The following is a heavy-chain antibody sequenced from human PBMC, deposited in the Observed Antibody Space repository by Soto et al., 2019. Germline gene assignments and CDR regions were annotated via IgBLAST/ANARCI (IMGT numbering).Heavy chain of an antibody. J-gene: IGHJ4*02. CDR3: AREEGTELAF. V-gene: IGHV1-2*02. CDR2: INHKNGGT. Sequence: QVRLVQSGAEVKKPGASVKVTCKPSGYTFTDAYIHWVRQAPGQGLEWLGWINHKNGGTNYAQKFQGRVTVTRDTSSSTAFMELSSFSASATAVYLCAREEGTELAFWGEGTLVTVSS. D-gene: IGHD1-7*01. CDR1: GYTFTDAY.